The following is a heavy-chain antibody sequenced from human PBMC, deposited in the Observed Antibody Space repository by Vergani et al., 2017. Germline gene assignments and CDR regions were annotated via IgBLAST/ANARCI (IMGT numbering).Heavy chain of an antibody. D-gene: IGHD6-13*01. J-gene: IGHJ6*02. CDR1: GFTFSSYG. V-gene: IGHV3-30*18. CDR2: ISYDGSNK. CDR3: AKDAGPGMSSSWYGYYYYYGMDV. Sequence: VQLVESGGGLVKPGGSLRLSCAASGFTFSSYGMHWVRQAPGKGLEWVAVISYDGSNKYYADSVKGRFTISRDNSKNTLYLQMNSLRAEDTAVYYCAKDAGPGMSSSWYGYYYYYGMDVWGQGTTVTVSS.